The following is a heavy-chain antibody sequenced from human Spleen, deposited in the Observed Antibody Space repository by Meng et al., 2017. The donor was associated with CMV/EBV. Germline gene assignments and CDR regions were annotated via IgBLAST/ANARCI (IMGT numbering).Heavy chain of an antibody. V-gene: IGHV3-9*01. Sequence: GGSLRLSCAASGFTFDDYALHWVRQVPGKGLEWVSGISWNSGSKAYADSVKGRFTISRDNAKNCLYLQMNSLRAEDRALYYCAKGGGGYRGGPLEYWGQGTLVTVSS. J-gene: IGHJ4*02. CDR2: ISWNSGSK. D-gene: IGHD3-3*01. CDR1: GFTFDDYA. CDR3: AKGGGGYRGGPLEY.